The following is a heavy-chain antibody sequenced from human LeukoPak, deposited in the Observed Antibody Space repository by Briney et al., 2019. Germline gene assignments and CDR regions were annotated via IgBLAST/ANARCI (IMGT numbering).Heavy chain of an antibody. J-gene: IGHJ4*02. V-gene: IGHV1-8*01. D-gene: IGHD3-22*01. CDR2: MNPNSGNT. Sequence: SVKVSCKASGYTFTSYDINWVRQATGQGLEWMGWMNPNSGNTGYAQKFQGRVTMTRNTSISTAYMELRSLRSDDTAVYYCARARDKPTYYYDSSGYHYWGQGTPVTVSS. CDR3: ARARDKPTYYYDSSGYHY. CDR1: GYTFTSYD.